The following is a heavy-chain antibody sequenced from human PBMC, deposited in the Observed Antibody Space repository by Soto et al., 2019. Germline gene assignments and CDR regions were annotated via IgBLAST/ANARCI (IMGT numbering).Heavy chain of an antibody. Sequence: WTWIRQPPGKGLEWIAYIYYTGNTYYNPSLKSRLSISVDTSKNQFSLNLRSVTAADTAVYYCAREQWGYDSWGQGTLVTVSS. CDR3: AREQWGYDS. CDR2: IYYTGNT. D-gene: IGHD2-15*01. V-gene: IGHV4-31*02. J-gene: IGHJ4*02.